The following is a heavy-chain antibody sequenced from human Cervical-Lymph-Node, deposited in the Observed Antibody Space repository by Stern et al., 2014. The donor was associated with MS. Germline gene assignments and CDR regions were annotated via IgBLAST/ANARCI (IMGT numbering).Heavy chain of an antibody. D-gene: IGHD6-13*01. J-gene: IGHJ6*02. CDR3: AKEEQHDPYYYDGMDV. V-gene: IGHV3-30*18. CDR1: GFTFSSYG. Sequence: VQLVESGGGVVQPGRSLRLSCAASGFTFSSYGMHWVRQAPGKGLEWVAVISSDGSKKYYAESVKGRFTISRDNSKKTLYLQMNSLRAEDTAVYYCAKEEQHDPYYYDGMDVWGQGTTVTVSS. CDR2: ISSDGSKK.